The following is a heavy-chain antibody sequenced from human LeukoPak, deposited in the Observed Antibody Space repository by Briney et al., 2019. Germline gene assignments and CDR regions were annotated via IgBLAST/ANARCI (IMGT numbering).Heavy chain of an antibody. D-gene: IGHD3-3*01. CDR3: ARTFGVATPFDY. CDR1: GGSISSYY. J-gene: IGHJ4*01. V-gene: IGHV4-59*08. Sequence: SETLSLTRTVSGGSISSYYWSWIRQPPGKGLEWIGYIYYSGSTSYNPSLKSRVTISVDTSKNQFSLKLSSVTAADTAVYYCARTFGVATPFDYWGHGTLVTVSS. CDR2: IYYSGST.